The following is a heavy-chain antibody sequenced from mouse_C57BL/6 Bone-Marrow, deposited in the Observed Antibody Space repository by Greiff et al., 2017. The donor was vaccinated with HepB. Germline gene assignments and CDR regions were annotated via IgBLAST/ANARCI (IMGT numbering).Heavy chain of an antibody. Sequence: EVKLVESEGGLVQPGSSMKLSCTASGFTFSDYYMAWVRQVPEKGLEWVANINYDGSSTYYLDSLKSRFIISRDNAKNILYLQMSSLKSEDTATNYCARDYYGSSYWYFDVCGTGTTVTVSS. V-gene: IGHV5-16*01. D-gene: IGHD1-1*01. CDR1: GFTFSDYY. CDR3: ARDYYGSSYWYFDV. J-gene: IGHJ1*03. CDR2: INYDGSST.